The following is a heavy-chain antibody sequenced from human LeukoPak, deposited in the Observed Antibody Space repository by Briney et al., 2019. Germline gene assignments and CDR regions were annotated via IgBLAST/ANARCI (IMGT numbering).Heavy chain of an antibody. CDR1: GGSISSSSYY. D-gene: IGHD3-10*01. Sequence: SETLSLTCTVSGGSISSSSYYWGWIRQPPGKGLEWIGYIYYSGSTNYNPSLKSRVTISVDTSKNQFSLKLSSVTAADTAVYYCARALLWFGEFFPFDYWGQGTLVTVSS. CDR3: ARALLWFGEFFPFDY. V-gene: IGHV4-61*05. CDR2: IYYSGST. J-gene: IGHJ4*02.